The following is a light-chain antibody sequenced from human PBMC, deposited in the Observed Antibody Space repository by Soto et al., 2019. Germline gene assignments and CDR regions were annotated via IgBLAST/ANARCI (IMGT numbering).Light chain of an antibody. CDR1: SSNIGSNT. CDR3: AAWDDSLNGHYV. V-gene: IGLV1-44*01. Sequence: QLVLTQPPSASGTPGQRVTISCSGSSSNIGSNTVNWYQQLPGTAPKLRIYSNNQRPSGVPDRFSGSKSGTSASLAISGLQSEDEADYYCAAWDDSLNGHYVFGTGTKLTVL. J-gene: IGLJ1*01. CDR2: SNN.